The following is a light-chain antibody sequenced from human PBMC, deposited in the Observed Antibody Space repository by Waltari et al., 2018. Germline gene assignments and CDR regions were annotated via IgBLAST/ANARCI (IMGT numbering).Light chain of an antibody. Sequence: EIVLTQSPGTLSLSPGERATLSCRASQSVGRSLAWYQQKPGQAPRLLIYGASNRATDIPDRFSGSGSGTDFSLTISRLELEDFAVYYCQHYVRLPATFGQGTKVEIK. J-gene: IGKJ1*01. CDR1: QSVGRS. CDR3: QHYVRLPAT. V-gene: IGKV3-20*01. CDR2: GAS.